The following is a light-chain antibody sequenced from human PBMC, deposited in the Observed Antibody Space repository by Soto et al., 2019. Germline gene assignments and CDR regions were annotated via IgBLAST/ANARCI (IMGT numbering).Light chain of an antibody. Sequence: IVLPQSPATLSLSPGERATLSCRASQSVNNYVAWYQHKPGQSPRLLIDDTTTRATAIPARFTGSGSGTDFTLTINSLYPDDFAVYYCHHRGNVGQGTRLEIK. CDR1: QSVNNY. CDR3: HHRGN. V-gene: IGKV3-11*01. CDR2: DTT. J-gene: IGKJ5*01.